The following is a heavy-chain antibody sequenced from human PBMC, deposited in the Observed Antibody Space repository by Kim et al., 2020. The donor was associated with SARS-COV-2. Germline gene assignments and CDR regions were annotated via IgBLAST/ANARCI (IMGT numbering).Heavy chain of an antibody. CDR2: ISGSGRST. J-gene: IGHJ3*02. V-gene: IGHV3-23*01. D-gene: IGHD3-9*01. Sequence: GGSLRLSCAASGFTFSSYAMSWVRQAPGKGLEWVSAISGSGRSTYYADSVKGRFTISRDNSKNTLYLQMNSLRAEDTAVYYCAKIRYFDYDAFDIWGQGTMVTVSS. CDR1: GFTFSSYA. CDR3: AKIRYFDYDAFDI.